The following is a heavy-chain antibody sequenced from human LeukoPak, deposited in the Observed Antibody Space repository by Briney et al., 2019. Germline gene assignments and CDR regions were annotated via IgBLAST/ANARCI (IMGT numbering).Heavy chain of an antibody. V-gene: IGHV3-49*04. CDR3: TSFPDLIFGVVTYYFDY. D-gene: IGHD3-3*02. Sequence: GGSLRLSCTASGFTFGDYAMSWVRQAPGKGLEWVGFIRSKAYGGTTEYAASVKGRFTISRDDSKSIAYLQMNSLKTEDTAVYYCTSFPDLIFGVVTYYFDYWGQGTLVTVSS. CDR2: IRSKAYGGTT. CDR1: GFTFGDYA. J-gene: IGHJ4*02.